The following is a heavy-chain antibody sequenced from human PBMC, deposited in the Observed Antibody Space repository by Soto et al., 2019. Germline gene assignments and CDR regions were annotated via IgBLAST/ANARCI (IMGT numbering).Heavy chain of an antibody. CDR3: VRRAQYFDGTGFHAFDI. CDR1: GYNFNKYA. D-gene: IGHD3-22*01. V-gene: IGHV3-23*01. Sequence: CGSMRISSVASGYNFNKYAVSGVLQATGKGLEWVSAISSGGDNTHYADSVKGRFTITRDNSKNMLYLEMNSLTVEDTAVYYCVRRAQYFDGTGFHAFDIWGQGTRVTVSS. J-gene: IGHJ3*02. CDR2: ISSGGDNT.